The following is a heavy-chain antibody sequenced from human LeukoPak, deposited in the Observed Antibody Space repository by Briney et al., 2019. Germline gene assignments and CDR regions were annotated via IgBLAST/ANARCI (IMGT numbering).Heavy chain of an antibody. V-gene: IGHV1-46*01. J-gene: IGHJ4*02. CDR1: GYTFTSYY. CDR3: ARAWSYDSSGYYYHFDY. CDR2: INPSGGST. D-gene: IGHD3-22*01. Sequence: ASVKVSCKASGYTFTSYYIHWVRQAPGQGLEWMGIINPSGGSTSYAQKFQGRVTMTRDTSTSTVYMELSSLRSEDTAVYYCARAWSYDSSGYYYHFDYWGQGTLVTVSS.